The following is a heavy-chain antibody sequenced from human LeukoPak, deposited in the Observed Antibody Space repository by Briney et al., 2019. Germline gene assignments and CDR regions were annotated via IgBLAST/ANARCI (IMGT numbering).Heavy chain of an antibody. J-gene: IGHJ4*02. Sequence: GESLKISCKDSGYTFSNFWIGCVRQMPGKGLEWMGIIFPGDSGTRNNPSFQGQVTMSVDKSISTVYLQWSSLKASDTAMYYCASSQYSGGWSSVDYWGQGTLVTVSS. CDR1: GYTFSNFW. CDR2: IFPGDSGT. V-gene: IGHV5-51*01. CDR3: ASSQYSGGWSSVDY. D-gene: IGHD6-19*01.